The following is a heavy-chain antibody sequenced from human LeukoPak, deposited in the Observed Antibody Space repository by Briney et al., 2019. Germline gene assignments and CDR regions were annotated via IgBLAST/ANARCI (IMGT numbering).Heavy chain of an antibody. CDR2: VRHSGDIT. D-gene: IGHD2-2*01. CDR3: VKERSLRFCTSSNWRDAFDI. V-gene: IGHV3-23*01. Sequence: PGGSLRLSCAASSFTFNNYPMSWVPQLPGKGLEWVSAVRHSGDITYHAVPVRGGFTISRDNSKHTVYLQVHRHRGGDAGMYFCVKERSLRFCTSSNWRDAFDIWGQGTTVTVSS. J-gene: IGHJ3*02. CDR1: SFTFNNYP.